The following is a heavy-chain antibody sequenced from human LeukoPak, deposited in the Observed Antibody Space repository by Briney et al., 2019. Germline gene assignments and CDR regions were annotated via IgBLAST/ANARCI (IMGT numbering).Heavy chain of an antibody. D-gene: IGHD3-10*01. CDR3: ARDHYYGSGSYGY. CDR1: GGSISSSNW. CDR2: IYHSGST. Sequence: PSGTLSLTCAVSGGSISSSNWWSWVRQPPGKGLEWIGEIYHSGSTNYIPSLKSRVTISVDKSKNQFSLKLSSVTAADTAVYYCARDHYYGSGSYGYWGQGTLVTVSS. V-gene: IGHV4-4*02. J-gene: IGHJ4*02.